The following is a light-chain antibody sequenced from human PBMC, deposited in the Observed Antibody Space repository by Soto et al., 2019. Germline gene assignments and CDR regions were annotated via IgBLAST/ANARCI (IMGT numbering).Light chain of an antibody. CDR3: QQYGSSPPIT. Sequence: EIVLTQSPGTLSLSPGERATLSCRTSQCVSSSYLAWYQQKPGQAPRLLIYGASSRATGIPDRFSGSGSGTDFTLIISRLEPEDFAVYYCQQYGSSPPITFGQGTRLEIK. CDR2: GAS. V-gene: IGKV3-20*01. CDR1: QCVSSSY. J-gene: IGKJ5*01.